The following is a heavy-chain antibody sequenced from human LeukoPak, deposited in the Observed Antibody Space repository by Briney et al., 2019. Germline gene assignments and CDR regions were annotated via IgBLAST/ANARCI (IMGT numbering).Heavy chain of an antibody. V-gene: IGHV4-39*07. CDR2: IYYSGST. J-gene: IGHJ5*02. D-gene: IGHD3-3*01. Sequence: PSETLSLTCTVSGGSISSSSYYWGWIRQPPGKGLKWIGSIYYSGSTYYNPSLKSRVTISVDTSKNQFSLKLSSVTAADTAVYYCARGRVEYYDFWSGYDWFDPWGQGTLVTVSS. CDR3: ARGRVEYYDFWSGYDWFDP. CDR1: GGSISSSSYY.